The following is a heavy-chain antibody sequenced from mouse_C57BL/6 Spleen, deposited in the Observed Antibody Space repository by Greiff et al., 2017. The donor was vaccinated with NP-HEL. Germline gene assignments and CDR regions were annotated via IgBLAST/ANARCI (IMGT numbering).Heavy chain of an antibody. CDR2: IDPENGDT. D-gene: IGHD2-1*01. CDR3: TSGNYVYYCDY. V-gene: IGHV14-4*01. Sequence: VQLQQSGAELVRPGASVKLSCTASGFNITDDYMHWVKQRPEQGLEWIGWIDPENGDTEYASKFQGKATITADTSSNTAYLQLSSLTSEDTAVYYCTSGNYVYYCDYWGQGTTLTVSS. J-gene: IGHJ2*01. CDR1: GFNITDDY.